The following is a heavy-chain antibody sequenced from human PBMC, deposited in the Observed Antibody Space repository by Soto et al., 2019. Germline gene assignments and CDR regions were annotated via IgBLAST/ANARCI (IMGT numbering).Heavy chain of an antibody. CDR1: RFTFSSYA. CDR3: AKDKRGYSYGYDY. CDR2: ISGSGGST. D-gene: IGHD5-18*01. Sequence: GRSLRLSXAAGRFTFSSYAMSWVRQAPGKGPEWVSAISGSGGSTYYADSVKGRFTISRDNSKNTLYLQMKSLRAEDTALYYCAKDKRGYSYGYDYWGQGTLVTVSS. J-gene: IGHJ4*02. V-gene: IGHV3-23*01.